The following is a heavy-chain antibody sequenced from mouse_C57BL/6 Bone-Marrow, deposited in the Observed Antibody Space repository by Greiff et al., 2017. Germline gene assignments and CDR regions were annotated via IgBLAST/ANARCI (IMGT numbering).Heavy chain of an antibody. J-gene: IGHJ3*01. D-gene: IGHD2-4*01. CDR1: GYNFTSYT. Sequence: QVQLKQSGAELARPGASVKMSCKASGYNFTSYTMHWVKQRPGQGLEWIGYINPSSGYTKYNQKFKDKATLTADTSSSTAYMQLSSLTSENSAVYYCAGHYDYGCKAWFAYWGQGTLVTVSA. CDR2: INPSSGYT. CDR3: AGHYDYGCKAWFAY. V-gene: IGHV1-4*01.